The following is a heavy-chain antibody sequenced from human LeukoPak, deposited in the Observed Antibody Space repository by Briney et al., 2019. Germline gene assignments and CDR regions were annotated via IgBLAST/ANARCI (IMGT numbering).Heavy chain of an antibody. V-gene: IGHV1-46*01. CDR1: GHTLTNYY. CDR3: ARGPHYYDSSGLEYYFDY. CDR2: INPSGGST. Sequence: ASVKVSSKASGHTLTNYYIHWVRQAPGQGLEWMGIINPSGGSTNYAQKFQGRVTMTRDMSTSTIYMELSSLRSEDTAVYYCARGPHYYDSSGLEYYFDYWGQGTLVTVSS. J-gene: IGHJ4*02. D-gene: IGHD3-22*01.